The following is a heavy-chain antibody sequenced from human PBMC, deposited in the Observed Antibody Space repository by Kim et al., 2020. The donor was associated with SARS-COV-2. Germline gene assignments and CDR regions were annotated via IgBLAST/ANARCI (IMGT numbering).Heavy chain of an antibody. D-gene: IGHD2-15*01. CDR3: AKPGVVVSATSYYFYAMDV. CDR2: ISGSGSST. Sequence: GGSLRLSCEASGFTFNSYALNWVRQAPGKGLEWVSAISGSGSSTYYADSVKGRFTISRDNSKNSLYLQMNSLRAEDTAVYYCAKPGVVVSATSYYFYAMDVWGPGTAVTVSS. CDR1: GFTFNSYA. J-gene: IGHJ6*02. V-gene: IGHV3-23*01.